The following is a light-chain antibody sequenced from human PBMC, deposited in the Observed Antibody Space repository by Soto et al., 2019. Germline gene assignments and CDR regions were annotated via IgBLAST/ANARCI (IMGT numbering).Light chain of an antibody. CDR1: QSINKY. V-gene: IGKV1-39*01. Sequence: DIQMTQSPSSLSASVGDRVTITCRASQSINKYLNWYQQKPGKAPKLLIYAASSLQSGVPSRFSGSGSGTDFTLSISSLQREDLASYFCQQTYRTPYTFGQGTKVEIK. CDR2: AAS. CDR3: QQTYRTPYT. J-gene: IGKJ2*01.